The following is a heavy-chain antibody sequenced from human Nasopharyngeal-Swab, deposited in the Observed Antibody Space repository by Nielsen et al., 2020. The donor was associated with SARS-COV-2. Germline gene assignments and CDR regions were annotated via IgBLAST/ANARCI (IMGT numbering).Heavy chain of an antibody. D-gene: IGHD6-19*01. V-gene: IGHV3-74*01. CDR2: INSDGSST. J-gene: IGHJ4*02. CDR1: GLTFSSYW. Sequence: GGSLRLSCAASGLTFSSYWMHWVRQAPGKGLVWVSRINSDGSSTSYADSVKGRFTISRDNAKNTLYLQMPSLRAEDTAVYYCARGETGSGWYRGYYFDYWGQGTLVTVSS. CDR3: ARGETGSGWYRGYYFDY.